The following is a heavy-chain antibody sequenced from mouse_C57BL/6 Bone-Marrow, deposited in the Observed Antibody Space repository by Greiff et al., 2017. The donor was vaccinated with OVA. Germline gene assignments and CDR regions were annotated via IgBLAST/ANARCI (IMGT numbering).Heavy chain of an antibody. V-gene: IGHV1-81*01. D-gene: IGHD1-1*01. CDR1: GYTFTSSG. CDR3: ARGLLLDY. J-gene: IGHJ2*01. CDR2: IYPRSGNT. Sequence: QVQLKQSGAELARPGASVKLSCKASGYTFTSSGISWVKQRTGQGLEWIGEIYPRSGNTYYNEKFKGKATLTADKSSSTAYMELRSLTSEDAAVYFCARGLLLDYWGQGTTLTVSA.